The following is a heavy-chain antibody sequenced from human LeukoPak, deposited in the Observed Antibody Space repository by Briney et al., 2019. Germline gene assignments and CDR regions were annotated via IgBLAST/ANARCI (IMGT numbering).Heavy chain of an antibody. CDR1: GGSISSSSYY. J-gene: IGHJ4*02. CDR2: IYYSGST. D-gene: IGHD6-13*01. V-gene: IGHV4-39*07. Sequence: SETLSLTCTVSGGSISSSSYYWGWIRQPPGKGLEWIGSIYYSGSTYYNPSLKSRVTISVDTSKNQFSLKLSSVTAADTAVYYCARTLRGAAATFDYWGQGTLVTVSS. CDR3: ARTLRGAAATFDY.